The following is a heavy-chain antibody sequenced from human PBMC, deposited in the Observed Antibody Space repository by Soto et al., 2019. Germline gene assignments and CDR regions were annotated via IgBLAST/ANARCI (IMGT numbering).Heavy chain of an antibody. Sequence: QVQLQQWGAGLLKPSETLSLTCAVYGGSFSGYYWSWIRQPPVKGLEWIGEINHNGGTNYNPSLKSRVTISVDTSKNQFSLKLSSVTAADTAVFYCARLRWEQPWVFDYWGQGTLVTVSS. D-gene: IGHD1-26*01. CDR2: INHNGGT. CDR1: GGSFSGYY. V-gene: IGHV4-34*02. J-gene: IGHJ4*02. CDR3: ARLRWEQPWVFDY.